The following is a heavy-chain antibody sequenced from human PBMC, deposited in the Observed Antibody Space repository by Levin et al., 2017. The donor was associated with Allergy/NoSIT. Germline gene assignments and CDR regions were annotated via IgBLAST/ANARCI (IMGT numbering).Heavy chain of an antibody. V-gene: IGHV4-39*01. CDR2: IYYSGST. J-gene: IGHJ4*02. CDR3: ASPGYCSSTSCYTFDY. Sequence: SETLSLTCTVSGGSISSSSYYWGWIRQPPGKGLEWIGSIYYSGSTYHNPSLKSRVTISVDTSKNQFSLKLSSVTAADTAVYYCASPGYCSSTSCYTFDYWGQGTLVTVSS. D-gene: IGHD2-2*02. CDR1: GGSISSSSYY.